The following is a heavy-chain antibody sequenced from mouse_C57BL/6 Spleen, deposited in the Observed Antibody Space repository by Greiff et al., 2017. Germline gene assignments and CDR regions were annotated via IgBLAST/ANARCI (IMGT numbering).Heavy chain of an antibody. V-gene: IGHV1-80*01. D-gene: IGHD1-1*01. Sequence: VQLQQSGAELVRPGASVKFSCKASGYAFSSYWMNWVKQRPGKGLEWIGQIDPGDGYTNYNGKFKGKATLTADKSSSTAYMQLSSLTSEDSAVSFCAGYYYDSSSYWYFDVWGTGTTVTVSS. CDR1: GYAFSSYW. J-gene: IGHJ1*03. CDR3: AGYYYDSSSYWYFDV. CDR2: IDPGDGYT.